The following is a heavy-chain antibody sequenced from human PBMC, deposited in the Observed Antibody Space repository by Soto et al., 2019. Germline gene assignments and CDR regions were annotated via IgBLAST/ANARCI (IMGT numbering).Heavy chain of an antibody. CDR1: GYTFINYY. V-gene: IGHV1-2*02. Sequence: QVQLVQSGAEVKKPGASVKVSCKASGYTFINYYMHWVRQAPGQGLEWMGWINPNSGATNLAQKFEGRVTMTRDTSISTAYMELTRLTSDDTAVYHCARGRGSSSNNLFDPWGQGTLVTVSS. J-gene: IGHJ5*02. CDR2: INPNSGAT. D-gene: IGHD6-6*01. CDR3: ARGRGSSSNNLFDP.